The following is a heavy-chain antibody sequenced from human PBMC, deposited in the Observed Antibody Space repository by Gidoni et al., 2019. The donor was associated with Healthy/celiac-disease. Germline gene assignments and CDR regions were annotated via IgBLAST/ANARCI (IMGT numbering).Heavy chain of an antibody. Sequence: GLEWIGEINHSGSTNYNPSLKSRVTISVDTSKNQFSLKLSSVTAADTAVYYCARGVGATVRTYGYWGQGTLVTVSS. J-gene: IGHJ4*02. CDR3: ARGVGATVRTYGY. CDR2: INHSGST. V-gene: IGHV4-34*01. D-gene: IGHD2-15*01.